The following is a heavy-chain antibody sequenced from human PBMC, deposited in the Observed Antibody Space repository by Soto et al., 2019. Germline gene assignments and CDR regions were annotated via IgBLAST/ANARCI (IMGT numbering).Heavy chain of an antibody. V-gene: IGHV4-34*01. CDR3: ARVRGYSGQLPY. CDR2: INHSGST. J-gene: IGHJ4*02. CDR1: GGSFSGYY. Sequence: SETLSLTCAVYGGSFSGYYWSWIRQPPGKGLEWIGEINHSGSTNYNPSLKSRVTISVDTSKNQFSLKLSSVTAADTAVYYCARVRGYSGQLPYWGQGTLVTVSS. D-gene: IGHD5-12*01.